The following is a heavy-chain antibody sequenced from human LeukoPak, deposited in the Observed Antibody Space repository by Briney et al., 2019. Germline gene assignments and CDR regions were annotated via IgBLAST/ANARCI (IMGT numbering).Heavy chain of an antibody. Sequence: GGSLRLSCAASGFTFSSYSMNWVRQAPGKGLEWVSSISSSSSYIYYADSVRGRFTISRDNAKNSLYLQMDSLRAEDTAVYYCARYNSGWNDYWGQGTLVTVSS. CDR1: GFTFSSYS. V-gene: IGHV3-21*01. CDR3: ARYNSGWNDY. J-gene: IGHJ4*02. CDR2: ISSSSSYI. D-gene: IGHD6-19*01.